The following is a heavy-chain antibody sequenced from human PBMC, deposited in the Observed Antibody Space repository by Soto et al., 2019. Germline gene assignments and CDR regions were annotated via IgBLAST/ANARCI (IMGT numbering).Heavy chain of an antibody. CDR3: ARTYVPGIAGFDP. J-gene: IGHJ5*02. CDR1: GFTFSNYF. V-gene: IGHV3-74*01. Sequence: GGSLRLSCAASGFTFSNYFMHWVRQVPGEGLVWVSRMSGDGKTISYADSVKGRFTISRDNAKNTLYLQMNSLRVEDTAVYYCARTYVPGIAGFDPWGQGTMVTV. D-gene: IGHD1-1*01. CDR2: MSGDGKTI.